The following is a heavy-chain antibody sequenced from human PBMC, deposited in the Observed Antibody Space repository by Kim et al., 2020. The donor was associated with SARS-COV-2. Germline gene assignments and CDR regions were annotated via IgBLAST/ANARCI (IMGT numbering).Heavy chain of an antibody. D-gene: IGHD3-22*01. CDR2: IYYSGST. CDR3: ARGANYYDSSCYYPEFDY. Sequence: SETLSLTCTVSGGSISSYYWSWIRQPPGKGLEWIGYIYYSGSTNYNPSLKSRVTISVDTSKNQFSLKLSSVTAADTAVYYCARGANYYDSSCYYPEFDYWGQGTLVTVSS. V-gene: IGHV4-59*01. CDR1: GGSISSYY. J-gene: IGHJ4*02.